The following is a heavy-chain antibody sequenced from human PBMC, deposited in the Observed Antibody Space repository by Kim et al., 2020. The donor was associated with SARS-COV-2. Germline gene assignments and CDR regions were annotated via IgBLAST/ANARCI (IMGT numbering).Heavy chain of an antibody. J-gene: IGHJ4*02. Sequence: TTDYAAPVKGRFTISRDDSRNTLYLQMNSLKTEDTEVYYCTTRGLTGYNSWGQGTLVTVSS. D-gene: IGHD3-9*01. CDR2: TT. V-gene: IGHV3-15*01. CDR3: TTRGLTGYNS.